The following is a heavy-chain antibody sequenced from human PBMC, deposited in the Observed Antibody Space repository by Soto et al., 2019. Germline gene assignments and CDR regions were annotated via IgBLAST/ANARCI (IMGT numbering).Heavy chain of an antibody. Sequence: QVQLVQSGAEVKKPGASVKVSCKASVGNFRSQSIRIRWVRQAPGKGLEWMGRAIPVLGVANYAQKFQVRGTITADKSTSTVYMELRSLRSEDTAIYYCARDRDVAAPGTVDANCYSSMEKWGPGTTLTVSS. J-gene: IGHJ6*02. CDR2: AIPVLGVA. V-gene: IGHV1-69*08. CDR3: ARDRDVAAPGTVDANCYSSMEK. CDR1: VGNFRSQS. D-gene: IGHD6-13*01.